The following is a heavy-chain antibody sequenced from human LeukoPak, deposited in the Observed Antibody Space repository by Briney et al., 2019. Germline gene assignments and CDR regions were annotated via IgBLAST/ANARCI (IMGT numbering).Heavy chain of an antibody. J-gene: IGHJ6*02. CDR2: ISWNSGSI. CDR1: GFAFDDYA. D-gene: IGHD1-20*01. V-gene: IGHV3-9*01. Sequence: GRSLRLSCAASGFAFDDYAMHWVRHAPGKGLEGVSGISWNSGSIGYADSVKGRFTISRDNAKNSLYLQMNSLRAEDTALYYCAKDVLTATTFDSGMNVWGQGTTVTVSS. CDR3: AKDVLTATTFDSGMNV.